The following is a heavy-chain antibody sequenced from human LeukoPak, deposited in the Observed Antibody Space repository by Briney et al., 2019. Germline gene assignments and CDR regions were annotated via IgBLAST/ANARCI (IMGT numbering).Heavy chain of an antibody. CDR1: GFTFSSYA. CDR2: ISGRGDST. V-gene: IGHV3-23*01. CDR3: VRSLDY. Sequence: AGGSLRLSCAASGFTFSSYAMSWVRQAPGKGLEWVSVISGRGDSTYYADSVKGRFTISRDNSKNTVYLQMNSLRVEDTALYYCVRSLDYWGQGTLVTVSS. J-gene: IGHJ4*02.